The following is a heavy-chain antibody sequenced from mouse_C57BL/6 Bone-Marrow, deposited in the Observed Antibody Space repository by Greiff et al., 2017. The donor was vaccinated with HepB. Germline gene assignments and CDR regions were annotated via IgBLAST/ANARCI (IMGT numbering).Heavy chain of an antibody. Sequence: QQSCKASGYTFTSYWMHWVKQRPGRGLEWIGRIDPNSGGTKYNEKFKSKATLTVDKSSSTAYMQLSSLTSEDSAVYYCARWKGGFAYWGQGTLVTVSA. V-gene: IGHV1-72*01. CDR3: ARWKGGFAY. J-gene: IGHJ3*01. CDR1: GYTFTSYW. CDR2: IDPNSGGT.